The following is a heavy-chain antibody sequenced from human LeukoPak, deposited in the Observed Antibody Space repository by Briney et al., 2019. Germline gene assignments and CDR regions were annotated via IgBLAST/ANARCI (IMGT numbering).Heavy chain of an antibody. D-gene: IGHD6-13*01. J-gene: IGHJ4*02. Sequence: SGPTLVNPTQTLTLTCSFSGFSLSTTGVAVGWIRQSPGKALEWLAIIYWNDDKRYSPSLKSRLTITKDTPKNQVVLTMTNMGPVDSATYYCARQYSSSWFVYFDYWGQGTRVTVSS. CDR3: ARQYSSSWFVYFDY. V-gene: IGHV2-5*01. CDR1: GFSLSTTGVA. CDR2: IYWNDDK.